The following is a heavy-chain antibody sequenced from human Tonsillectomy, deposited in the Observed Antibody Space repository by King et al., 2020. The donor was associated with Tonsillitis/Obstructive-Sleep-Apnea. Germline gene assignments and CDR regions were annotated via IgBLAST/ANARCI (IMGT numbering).Heavy chain of an antibody. CDR3: AKGGGRGVVVPNWFDP. CDR2: SSWNSGSI. D-gene: IGHD2-15*01. CDR1: GFTFDNYA. J-gene: IGHJ5*02. Sequence: VQLVESGGGLVQPGRSLRLSCAASGFTFDNYAMHWVRHAPGKGLEWVSGSSWNSGSIGYADSVKGRFTISRDNAKNSLYLQMNSLRAEDTAFYYCAKGGGRGVVVPNWFDPWGQGTLVTVSS. V-gene: IGHV3-9*01.